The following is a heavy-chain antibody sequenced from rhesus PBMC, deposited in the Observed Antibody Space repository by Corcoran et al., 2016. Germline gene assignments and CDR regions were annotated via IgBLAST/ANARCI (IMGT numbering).Heavy chain of an antibody. Sequence: EVQLVQSGAEVKRPGESLKISCKTSGYSFTNYWISWVRQMPGKGLEWMGAIDTSDSDTRYPPSFQGQVTSSADNSISTAYLQWSSLKASDTATYYCARGWGTVTVFDFWGQGLRVTVSS. CDR1: GYSFTNYW. V-gene: IGHV5-2*01. J-gene: IGHJ3*01. CDR2: IDTSDSDT. CDR3: ARGWGTVTVFDF. D-gene: IGHD4-23*01.